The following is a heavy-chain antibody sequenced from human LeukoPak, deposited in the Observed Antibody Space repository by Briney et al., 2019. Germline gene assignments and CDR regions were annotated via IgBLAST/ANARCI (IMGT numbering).Heavy chain of an antibody. J-gene: IGHJ6*02. CDR2: TYYRSKWSS. D-gene: IGHD2-15*01. CDR1: GDSVSSKSAA. CDR3: ARVGYNSGLYFYGMDV. Sequence: SQTLSLTCAISGDSVSSKSAAWNWIRQSPSRGLEWLGRTYYRSKWSSDYAVSVKSRITISPDTSMNQFALQLRFVTPEDAAVYYCARVGYNSGLYFYGMDVWGQGTTVTVSS. V-gene: IGHV6-1*01.